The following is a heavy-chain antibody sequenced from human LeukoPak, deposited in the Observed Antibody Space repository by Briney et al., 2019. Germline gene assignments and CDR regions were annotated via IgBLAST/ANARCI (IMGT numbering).Heavy chain of an antibody. CDR1: GFTFSDYY. CDR3: ARDLDGGNSFDY. CDR2: ISSSGRTI. Sequence: GGSLRLSCAASGFTFSDYYMSWIRQAPGKGLEWVSYISSSGRTIYYADSVKGRFTISRDNAKNSLYLQMNNLRAEDTAIYYCARDLDGGNSFDYWGQGTLVTVSS. V-gene: IGHV3-11*04. D-gene: IGHD4-23*01. J-gene: IGHJ4*02.